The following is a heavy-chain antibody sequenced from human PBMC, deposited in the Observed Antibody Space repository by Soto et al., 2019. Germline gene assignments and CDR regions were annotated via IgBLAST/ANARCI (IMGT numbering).Heavy chain of an antibody. CDR2: INAGNGDT. CDR3: ARDVSSAIDC. CDR1: GGTFRSYA. Sequence: GASVKVSCKASGGTFRSYAMYWVRQAPGHRLEWMGWINAGNGDTKYSQKFQDRVTITRDTSASIAYMEMSSLRSEVTTVYYCARDVSSAIDCWGQGTLVTVSS. V-gene: IGHV1-3*01. D-gene: IGHD6-25*01. J-gene: IGHJ4*02.